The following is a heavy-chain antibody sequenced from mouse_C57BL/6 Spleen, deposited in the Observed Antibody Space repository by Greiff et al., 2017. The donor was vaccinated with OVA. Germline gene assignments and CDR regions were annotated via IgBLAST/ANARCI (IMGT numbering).Heavy chain of an antibody. J-gene: IGHJ1*03. V-gene: IGHV1-64*01. Sequence: QVQLQQPGAELVKPGASVKLSCKASGYTFTSYWMHWVKQRPGQGLEWIGMIHPNSGSTNYNEKFKSKATLTVDKSSSTAYMQLSSLTSEDSAVYFCARGVIYDGYYVYWYFDVWGTGTTVTVSS. D-gene: IGHD2-3*01. CDR3: ARGVIYDGYYVYWYFDV. CDR1: GYTFTSYW. CDR2: IHPNSGST.